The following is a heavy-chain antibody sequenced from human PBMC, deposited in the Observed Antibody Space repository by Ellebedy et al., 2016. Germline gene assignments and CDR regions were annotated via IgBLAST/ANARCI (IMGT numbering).Heavy chain of an antibody. CDR1: GGSISSSHYY. Sequence: SETLSLTCTVSGGSISSSHYYWAWIRQPPGKGLEWIGSIYYSGTTYYNPSLKSRVTKSVDTAKNQFYLKLSSVTAADTAVYYCASTRAAAGIGYYGMDVWGQGTTVTVSS. CDR3: ASTRAAAGIGYYGMDV. CDR2: IYYSGTT. J-gene: IGHJ6*02. V-gene: IGHV4-39*01. D-gene: IGHD6-13*01.